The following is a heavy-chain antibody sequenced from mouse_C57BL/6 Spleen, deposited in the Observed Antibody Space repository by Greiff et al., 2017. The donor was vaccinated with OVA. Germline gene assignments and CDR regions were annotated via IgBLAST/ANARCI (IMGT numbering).Heavy chain of an antibody. CDR3: TRESAITTVAYFDY. CDR1: GYTFTSYW. CDR2: IYPGNSDT. V-gene: IGHV1-5*01. Sequence: EVQLQQSGTVLARPGASVKMSCKTSGYTFTSYWMHWVKQRPGQGLEWIGAIYPGNSDTSYNQKFKGKAKLTAVTSASTAYMELSSLTNEDSAVYYCTRESAITTVAYFDYWGQGTTLTVSS. D-gene: IGHD1-1*01. J-gene: IGHJ2*01.